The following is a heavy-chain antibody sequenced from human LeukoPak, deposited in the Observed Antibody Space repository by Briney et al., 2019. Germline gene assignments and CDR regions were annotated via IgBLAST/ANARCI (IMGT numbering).Heavy chain of an antibody. CDR3: ARPRRYYADAFDI. J-gene: IGHJ3*02. CDR2: IYPSTGGT. CDR1: GYTFTDYY. V-gene: IGHV1-2*02. Sequence: GASVKVSCKASGYTFTDYYVHWVRQAPGQGLEWMGWIYPSTGGTNYAQNFQGRVTMTRDTSISTAYMELSRLRSDDTAVYYCARPRRYYADAFDIWGQGTMVTVSS. D-gene: IGHD3-10*01.